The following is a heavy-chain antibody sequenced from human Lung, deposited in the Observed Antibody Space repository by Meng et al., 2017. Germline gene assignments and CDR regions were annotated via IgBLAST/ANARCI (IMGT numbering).Heavy chain of an antibody. D-gene: IGHD1/OR15-1a*01. CDR1: GGSFSGYY. V-gene: IGHV4-34*01. Sequence: QLQEWGAGLLKPSETLPLPCAVYGGSFSGYYWSGIRQPPGKGLEGIGEINHSGSTNYNSSLKSRVTISVDTSKNQFSLKLSSVTAADTAVYYCARPKQANWYFDLWGRGTLVTVSS. CDR2: INHSGST. J-gene: IGHJ2*01. CDR3: ARPKQANWYFDL.